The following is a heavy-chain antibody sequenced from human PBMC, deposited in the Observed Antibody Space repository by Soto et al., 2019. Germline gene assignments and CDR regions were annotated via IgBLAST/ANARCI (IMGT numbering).Heavy chain of an antibody. V-gene: IGHV1-8*01. D-gene: IGHD1-26*01. CDR2: MQPSTGRT. CDR1: LYIFTSLD. J-gene: IGHJ4*02. CDR3: ARGVSAGVDY. Sequence: SFNFSFNSSLYIFTSLDINWVRQTAGQGLEWMGWMQPSTGRTGYAQKFQGRVTMTRDTSISTAYMELTTLTSDDTAFYYCARGVSAGVDYWGQGTLVTVSS.